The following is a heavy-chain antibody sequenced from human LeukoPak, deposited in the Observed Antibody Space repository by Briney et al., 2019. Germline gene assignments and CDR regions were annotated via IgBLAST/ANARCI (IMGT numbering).Heavy chain of an antibody. D-gene: IGHD3-9*01. Sequence: GGSLRLSCAASGFTFSSYWMTWVRQAPGKGLEWVANIKQDGNEKYYVDSVKGRFTISRDNAKNSLYLQMNTLRAEDTAVYYCARDPLRYFDWPDAFDIWGQGTMATVSS. CDR3: ARDPLRYFDWPDAFDI. CDR2: IKQDGNEK. V-gene: IGHV3-7*01. J-gene: IGHJ3*02. CDR1: GFTFSSYW.